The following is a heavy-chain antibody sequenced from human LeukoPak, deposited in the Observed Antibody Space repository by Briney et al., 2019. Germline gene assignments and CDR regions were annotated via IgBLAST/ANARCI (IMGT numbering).Heavy chain of an antibody. Sequence: GGSLRLSCAASGFIFDDYGMSWVRQAPGKGLEWVSGINWNGGRTGYADSVKGRFTISRDNAKNSLYLQMNSLRAEDTAVYYCARDGVRDGLYFDYWGQGTLVTVSS. CDR3: ARDGVRDGLYFDY. J-gene: IGHJ4*02. V-gene: IGHV3-20*04. CDR2: INWNGGRT. CDR1: GFIFDDYG. D-gene: IGHD5-24*01.